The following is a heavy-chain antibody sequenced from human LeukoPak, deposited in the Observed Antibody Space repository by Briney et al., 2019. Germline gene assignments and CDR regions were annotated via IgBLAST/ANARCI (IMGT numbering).Heavy chain of an antibody. V-gene: IGHV4-30-2*01. J-gene: IGHJ1*01. CDR2: IYHSGST. CDR3: ARGHSPVTTKVSYFQH. D-gene: IGHD4-17*01. Sequence: PSQTLSLTCAVSGGSISSGGYSWSWIRQPPGKGLEWIGYIYHSGSTYYNPSLKSRVTISVDRSKNQFSLKLSSVTAADTAVYYCARGHSPVTTKVSYFQHWGQGTLVTVSS. CDR1: GGSISSGGYS.